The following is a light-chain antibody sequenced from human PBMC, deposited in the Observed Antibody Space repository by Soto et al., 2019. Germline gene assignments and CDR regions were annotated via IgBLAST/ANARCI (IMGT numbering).Light chain of an antibody. V-gene: IGKV3-20*01. CDR3: QQYNNWPRT. Sequence: EIVLTQSPGTLSLSPGERATLSCRASQSVSSSYLAWYQQKPGQAPRLLIYGASRRATGIPDRFSGSGSGTDFTLTISRLEPEDFAVYYWQQYNNWPRTFGQGTKVDIK. CDR2: GAS. CDR1: QSVSSSY. J-gene: IGKJ1*01.